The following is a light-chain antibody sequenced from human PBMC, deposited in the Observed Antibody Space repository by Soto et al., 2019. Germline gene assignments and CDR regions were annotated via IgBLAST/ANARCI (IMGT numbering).Light chain of an antibody. J-gene: IGLJ1*01. CDR3: QVWDSSSDHPV. V-gene: IGLV3-21*02. CDR1: NIGSKS. CDR2: DDS. Sequence: SYELTQPPSVSVAPGQTARITCGGNNIGSKSVHWYQQKPGQAPVLVVYDDSDRPSGLPERFSGSNSGNTATLTISRVEAGDEADYYCQVWDSSSDHPVFGTGTKLTVL.